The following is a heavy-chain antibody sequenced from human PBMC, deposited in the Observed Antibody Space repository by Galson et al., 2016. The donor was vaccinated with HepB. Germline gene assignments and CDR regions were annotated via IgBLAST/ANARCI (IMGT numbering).Heavy chain of an antibody. Sequence: SLRLSCATSGFTFSSYSMNWVRQAPGKGLEWVSYISSSSSTIYYADSVKGRFTISRDNAKNLLYLQMNSLRDEDTAVYYCAREIPSRGKSDYWGQGTLVTVSS. CDR3: AREIPSRGKSDY. V-gene: IGHV3-48*02. D-gene: IGHD3-10*01. J-gene: IGHJ4*02. CDR1: GFTFSSYS. CDR2: ISSSSSTI.